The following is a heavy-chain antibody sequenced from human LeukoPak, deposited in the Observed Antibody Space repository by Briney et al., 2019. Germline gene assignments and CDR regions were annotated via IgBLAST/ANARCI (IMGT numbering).Heavy chain of an antibody. CDR1: GGSISSGSYY. Sequence: SQTLSLTCTVSGGSISSGSYYWRWIRQPAGRGLEWIGRIYTSGSTNYNPSLKSRITISVDTSKNQFSLKLSSVTAADTAVYYCAREGYSYGPLFDPWGQGTLVTVS. CDR3: AREGYSYGPLFDP. J-gene: IGHJ5*02. CDR2: IYTSGST. D-gene: IGHD5-18*01. V-gene: IGHV4-61*02.